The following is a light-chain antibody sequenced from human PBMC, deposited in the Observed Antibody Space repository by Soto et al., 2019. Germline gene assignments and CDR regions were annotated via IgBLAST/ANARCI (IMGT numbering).Light chain of an antibody. V-gene: IGKV1-33*01. CDR2: DAS. J-gene: IGKJ1*01. Sequence: DIQMTQSPSSLSASVGNRVSITCQASQDIATYLNWYQQKPGKASNLLIYDASNLETGVPSRFSGGGSGTHFTFTISNLQPEDIATYYCQQYDNLPPTWTFGQGTTGDIK. CDR1: QDIATY. CDR3: QQYDNLPPTWT.